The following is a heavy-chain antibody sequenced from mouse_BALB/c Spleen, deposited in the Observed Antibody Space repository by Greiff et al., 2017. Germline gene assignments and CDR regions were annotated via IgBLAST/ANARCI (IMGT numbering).Heavy chain of an antibody. D-gene: IGHD4-1*02. J-gene: IGHJ4*01. Sequence: EVQLQESGPGLVKPSQSLSLTCSVTGYSITSGYYWNWIRQFPGNKLEWMGYISYDGSNNYNPSLKNRISITRDTSKNQFFLKLNSVTTEDTATYYCARRVNWDDYAMDYWGQGTSVTVSS. CDR3: ARRVNWDDYAMDY. CDR1: GYSITSGYY. V-gene: IGHV3-6*02. CDR2: ISYDGSN.